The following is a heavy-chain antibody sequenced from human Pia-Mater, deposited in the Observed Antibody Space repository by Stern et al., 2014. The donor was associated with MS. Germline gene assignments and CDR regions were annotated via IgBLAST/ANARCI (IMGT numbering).Heavy chain of an antibody. CDR2: INPGDGST. CDR3: ARAIEGRLVGY. D-gene: IGHD3-9*01. J-gene: IGHJ4*02. V-gene: IGHV1-46*01. Sequence: VPLEESGAEVKKPGASVKVSCKASGYTFTNYYMHWVRQAPGQGLEWMGIINPGDGSTSYAQKFQGRVTMTRDTSTSTVYMELSSLRYEDTAVYYCARAIEGRLVGYWGQGTLVTVSS. CDR1: GYTFTNYY.